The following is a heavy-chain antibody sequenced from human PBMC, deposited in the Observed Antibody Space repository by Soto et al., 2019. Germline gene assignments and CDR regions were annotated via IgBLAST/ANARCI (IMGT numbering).Heavy chain of an antibody. CDR3: ARGSTVTTDYYFDY. D-gene: IGHD4-17*01. J-gene: IGHJ4*02. Sequence: QVQLVESGGGVVQPGRSLRLSCAASGFIFSSYGMHWVRQAPGKGLEWVAVIWYDGSNKYYADSVKGRFTISRDNSKNTLYLQMNSLRAEDTAVYYCARGSTVTTDYYFDYWGQGTLVTVSS. CDR2: IWYDGSNK. V-gene: IGHV3-33*01. CDR1: GFIFSSYG.